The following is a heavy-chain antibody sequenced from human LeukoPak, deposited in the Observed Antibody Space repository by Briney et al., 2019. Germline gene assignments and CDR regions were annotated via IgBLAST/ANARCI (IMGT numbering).Heavy chain of an antibody. V-gene: IGHV1-2*02. Sequence: ASVTVSCKATVYTFTGYYMHWVRQAPGQGLEWMGWINPNSGGTNYAQKFQGRVTMTRDTSISTAYMELSRLRSDDTAVYYCARDQGTCKDRRVFGYWGQGTLVTVSS. CDR1: VYTFTGYY. J-gene: IGHJ4*02. D-gene: IGHD5/OR15-5a*01. CDR3: ARDQGTCKDRRVFGY. CDR2: INPNSGGT.